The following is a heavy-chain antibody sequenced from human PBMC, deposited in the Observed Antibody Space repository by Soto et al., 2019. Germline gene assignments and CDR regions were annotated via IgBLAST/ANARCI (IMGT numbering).Heavy chain of an antibody. CDR3: ARDYDSSGYQY. D-gene: IGHD3-22*01. Sequence: SETLSLTCTVSGGSFSSGDYYWSWIRQPPGKGLEWIGYIYYSGSTYYNPSLKSRVTISVDTSKNQFSLKLSSVTAADTAVYYCARDYDSSGYQYWGQGTLVPVSS. CDR1: GGSFSSGDYY. CDR2: IYYSGST. V-gene: IGHV4-30-4*01. J-gene: IGHJ4*02.